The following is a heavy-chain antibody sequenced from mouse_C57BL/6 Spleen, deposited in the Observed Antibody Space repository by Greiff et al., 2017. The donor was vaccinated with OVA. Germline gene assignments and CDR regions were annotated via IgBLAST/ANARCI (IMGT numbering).Heavy chain of an antibody. Sequence: VQLQQSGPELVKPGASVKISCKASGYAFSSSWMNWVKQRPGKGLVWIGRIYPGDGDTNYNGKFKGKATLTADKSSRTAYMQLSSLTSEDSAVYFCARWGDYYGRSWFAYWGQGTLVTVSA. J-gene: IGHJ3*01. CDR3: ARWGDYYGRSWFAY. V-gene: IGHV1-82*01. D-gene: IGHD1-1*01. CDR2: IYPGDGDT. CDR1: GYAFSSSW.